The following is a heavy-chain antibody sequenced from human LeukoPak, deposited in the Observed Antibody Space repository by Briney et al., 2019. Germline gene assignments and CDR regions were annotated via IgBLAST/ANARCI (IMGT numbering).Heavy chain of an antibody. Sequence: SSETLSLTCAVYGGSFSGYYWSWIRQPPGKGLEWIGEINHSGSTNYNPSLKSRVTISVDTSKNQFSLKLSSVTAADTAVYYCARARSGKWGFDYWGQGTLVTVSS. CDR2: INHSGST. J-gene: IGHJ4*02. D-gene: IGHD1-26*01. CDR3: ARARSGKWGFDY. CDR1: GGSFSGYY. V-gene: IGHV4-34*01.